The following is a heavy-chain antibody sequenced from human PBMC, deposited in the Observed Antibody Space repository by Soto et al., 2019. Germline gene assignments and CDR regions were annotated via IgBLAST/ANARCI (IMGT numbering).Heavy chain of an antibody. CDR2: IYPGDSDT. Sequence: GESLKISCQGSGYSFASDWIGWGRQMPGKDLEWMGIIYPGDSDTRYSPSFQGQVTISADKSLRTAYLQWTSLKASDTALYYCARTRSFTLGFYYDGMDVWGQGTTVTVSS. D-gene: IGHD6-6*01. J-gene: IGHJ6*02. CDR3: ARTRSFTLGFYYDGMDV. V-gene: IGHV5-51*01. CDR1: GYSFASDW.